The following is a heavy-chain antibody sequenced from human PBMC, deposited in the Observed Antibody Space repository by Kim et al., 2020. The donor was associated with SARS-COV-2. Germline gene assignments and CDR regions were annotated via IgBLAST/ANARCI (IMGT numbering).Heavy chain of an antibody. V-gene: IGHV3-30*02. D-gene: IGHD1-26*01. CDR3: AKDDSGSFDY. CDR2: NK. Sequence: NKYYADSVKGRITISRDNSKNTLYRQMNSLRAEDTAVYYCAKDDSGSFDYWGQGTLVTVSS. J-gene: IGHJ4*02.